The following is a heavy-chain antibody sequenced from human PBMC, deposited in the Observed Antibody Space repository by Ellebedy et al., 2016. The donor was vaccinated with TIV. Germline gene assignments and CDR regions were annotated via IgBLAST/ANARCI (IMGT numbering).Heavy chain of an antibody. Sequence: SETLSLTCTVSGGSISSYYWSWIRQPPGKGLEWIGEINHSGSTTYSPSLKGRVTISVDTSKSQFSLKLTSVTAADTAVYYCARGLPKPMSSFDIWGQGAMVTVSS. D-gene: IGHD5/OR15-5a*01. J-gene: IGHJ3*02. V-gene: IGHV4-34*01. CDR2: INHSGST. CDR3: ARGLPKPMSSFDI. CDR1: GGSISSYY.